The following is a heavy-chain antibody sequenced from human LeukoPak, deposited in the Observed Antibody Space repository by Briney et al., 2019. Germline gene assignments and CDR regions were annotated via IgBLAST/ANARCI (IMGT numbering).Heavy chain of an antibody. J-gene: IGHJ4*02. Sequence: SETLSLTCTVSGYSISSGYYWGWIRQPPGKGLEWIGNIYHSGSTYYNPSLKSRVTISVDTSKNQFSLRLSSVTAADTAVYYCARQDYSSGWYSWGQGTLVTVSS. CDR1: GYSISSGYY. CDR2: IYHSGST. CDR3: ARQDYSSGWYS. D-gene: IGHD6-19*01. V-gene: IGHV4-38-2*02.